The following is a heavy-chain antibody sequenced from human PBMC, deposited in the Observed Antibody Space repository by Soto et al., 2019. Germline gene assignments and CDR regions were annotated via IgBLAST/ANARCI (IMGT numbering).Heavy chain of an antibody. V-gene: IGHV3-23*01. Sequence: GGSLRLSCEASGFTFSSYPMSWVRQAPGKGLEWISGITGGATNAYYADSVKGRITISRDNSKNTLYPQLNSLRAEDTAVYYCAKEAARPGPCDSWGQGTLVTVSS. J-gene: IGHJ4*02. D-gene: IGHD6-6*01. CDR1: GFTFSSYP. CDR2: ITGGATNA. CDR3: AKEAARPGPCDS.